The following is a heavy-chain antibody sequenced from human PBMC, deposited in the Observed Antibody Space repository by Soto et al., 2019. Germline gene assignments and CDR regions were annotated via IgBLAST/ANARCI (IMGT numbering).Heavy chain of an antibody. Sequence: QEQLVQSGAEVKKPGSSVKVSCKDSGGLFSSFAISWVRHAPGQVLEWMGGIIPVFGTTNYAQKFQGRVTITADASTNTAYMELSILTSDDTAMYYCARGGGPYVWFNEFWGQGTQVTVSS. D-gene: IGHD3-16*01. CDR2: IIPVFGTT. V-gene: IGHV1-69*01. J-gene: IGHJ4*02. CDR3: ARGGGPYVWFNEF. CDR1: GGLFSSFA.